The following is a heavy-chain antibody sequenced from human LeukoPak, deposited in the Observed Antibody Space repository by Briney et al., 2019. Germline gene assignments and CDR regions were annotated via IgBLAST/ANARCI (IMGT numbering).Heavy chain of an antibody. D-gene: IGHD3-3*01. Sequence: PGGSLRLSCAASGFTFSSYAVSWVRQAPGKGLEWVSAISGSGGSTYYADSVKGRFTISRDNSKNTLYLQMNSLRAEDTAVYYCAKRLRDCDFWSGYYRDDYWGQGTLVTVSS. J-gene: IGHJ4*02. V-gene: IGHV3-23*01. CDR1: GFTFSSYA. CDR2: ISGSGGST. CDR3: AKRLRDCDFWSGYYRDDY.